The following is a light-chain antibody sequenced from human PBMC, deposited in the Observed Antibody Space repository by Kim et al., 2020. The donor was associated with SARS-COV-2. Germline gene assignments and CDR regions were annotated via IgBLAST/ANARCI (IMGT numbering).Light chain of an antibody. J-gene: IGLJ1*01. Sequence: SYVLTQPPSVSVAPGETARITCGGTNIGSKSVHWYQQRPGRAPVLVIYYDRDRPSGIPERFSGSNSGNTATLTISGVEAGDEADYYCQVWDTNTDHHVFGSGTKVTVL. CDR3: QVWDTNTDHHV. CDR2: YDR. CDR1: NIGSKS. V-gene: IGLV3-21*01.